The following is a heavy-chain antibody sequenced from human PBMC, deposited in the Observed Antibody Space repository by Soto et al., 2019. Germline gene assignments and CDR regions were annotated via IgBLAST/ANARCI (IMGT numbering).Heavy chain of an antibody. J-gene: IGHJ4*02. V-gene: IGHV3-30-3*01. CDR3: AREGRIAGGFDY. Sequence: QVQLVESGGGVVQPGRSLRLPCAASGFIFSSYAMHWVRQAPGKGLEWVAVISYDGSNKYYAESVKGRFTISRDNSKNTLYLQMNSLRAEDTAVYYCAREGRIAGGFDYWGQGTLVTVSS. D-gene: IGHD1-20*01. CDR1: GFIFSSYA. CDR2: ISYDGSNK.